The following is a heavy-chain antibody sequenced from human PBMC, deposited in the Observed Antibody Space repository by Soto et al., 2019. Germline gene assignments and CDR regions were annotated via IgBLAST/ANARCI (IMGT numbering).Heavy chain of an antibody. CDR2: IFPSDSDT. CDR3: ARKDKSGYSNWFDP. D-gene: IGHD3-22*01. Sequence: PGESLKISCRTSGYRFTSYWIAWVRQMPGKGLEWMGIIFPSDSDTRYSPSFQGQATISADRSTSTVFLQWASLKASDTAVYFCARKDKSGYSNWFDPWGQGTLVTVSS. V-gene: IGHV5-51*01. CDR1: GYRFTSYW. J-gene: IGHJ5*02.